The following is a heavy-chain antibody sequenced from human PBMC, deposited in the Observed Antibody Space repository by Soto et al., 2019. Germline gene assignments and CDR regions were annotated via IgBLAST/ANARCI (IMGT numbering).Heavy chain of an antibody. V-gene: IGHV3-30*04. D-gene: IGHD3-9*01. CDR2: ISYDGTGA. CDR3: AKLPQYDILTGYLNYFDY. Sequence: GSLRLSCAASGFTYSTYTMHWVRQAPGKGLEWVAVISYDGTGAHYADSVKGRFTISRDNSKNTLYLHMNSLRAEDTAVYYCAKLPQYDILTGYLNYFDYWGQGTLVTVSS. J-gene: IGHJ4*02. CDR1: GFTYSTYT.